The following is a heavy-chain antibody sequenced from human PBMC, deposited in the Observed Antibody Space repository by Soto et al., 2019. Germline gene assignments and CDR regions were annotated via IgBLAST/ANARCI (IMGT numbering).Heavy chain of an antibody. V-gene: IGHV4-59*01. D-gene: IGHD5-18*01. CDR2: ISYSGST. CDR3: ARGHRAMEYYYYYGMDV. J-gene: IGHJ6*02. Sequence: PSETLSLPCSVSGGSLSSSFWSWIRQPPGKELEWIGYISYSGSTTYNPSLKSRITLSVDTSKNQFSLRVASVTAADTAVYYCARGHRAMEYYYYYGMDVWGQGTTVTVSS. CDR1: GGSLSSSF.